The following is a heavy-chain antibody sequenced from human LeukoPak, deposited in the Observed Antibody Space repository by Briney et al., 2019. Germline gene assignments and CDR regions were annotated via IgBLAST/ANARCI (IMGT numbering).Heavy chain of an antibody. D-gene: IGHD1-20*01. CDR2: IYYSGNT. CDR3: ARYNSLNAFDI. V-gene: IGHV4-59*08. J-gene: IGHJ3*02. Sequence: SETLSLTCTVSGGSITSYYWSWIRQPPGKGLEWIGYIYYSGNTNYNPSLKSRVTISVDTSKNQFSLKLTSVTAADTAVYYCARYNSLNAFDIWGRGTMVTVSS. CDR1: GGSITSYY.